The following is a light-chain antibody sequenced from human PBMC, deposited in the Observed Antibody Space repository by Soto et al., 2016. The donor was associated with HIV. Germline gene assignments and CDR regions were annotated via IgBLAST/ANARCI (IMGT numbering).Light chain of an antibody. CDR3: QQSQDTPWT. CDR1: QSISSW. J-gene: IGKJ1*01. Sequence: DIQMTQSPSTLSASVGDRVTITCRASQSISSWLAWYQQKPGKAPKVLIYKASSLESGVPSRFSGSGPGTEFTLTITSLQPDDFATYHCQQSQDTPWTFGQRDQGGSQT. CDR2: KAS. V-gene: IGKV1-5*03.